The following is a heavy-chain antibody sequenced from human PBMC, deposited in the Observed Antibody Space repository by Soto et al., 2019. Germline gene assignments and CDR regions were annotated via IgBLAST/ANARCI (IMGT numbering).Heavy chain of an antibody. CDR2: ISYDGSNK. V-gene: IGHV3-30-3*01. CDR1: GFTFSSYA. J-gene: IGHJ4*02. D-gene: IGHD1-26*01. CDR3: ASITSGSLSY. Sequence: GESLKISCAASGFTFSSYAMHWVRQAPGKGLEWVAVISYDGSNKYYADSVKGRFTISRDNSKNTLYLQMNSLRAEDTAVYYCASITSGSLSYWGQGTLVTVSS.